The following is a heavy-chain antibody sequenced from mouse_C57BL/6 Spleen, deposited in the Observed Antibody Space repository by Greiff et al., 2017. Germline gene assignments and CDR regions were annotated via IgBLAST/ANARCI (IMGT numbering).Heavy chain of an antibody. CDR1: GYTFTSYW. Sequence: VQLQQPGAELVRPGSSVKLSCKASGYTFTSYWMDWVKQRPGQGLEWIGNIYPSDSETHYNQKFKDKATLTVDKSSSTAYMQLSSLTSEDSAVYYCARWGSNDSSYWGQGTLVTVSA. V-gene: IGHV1-61*01. J-gene: IGHJ3*01. CDR2: IYPSDSET. CDR3: ARWGSNDSSY. D-gene: IGHD2-12*01.